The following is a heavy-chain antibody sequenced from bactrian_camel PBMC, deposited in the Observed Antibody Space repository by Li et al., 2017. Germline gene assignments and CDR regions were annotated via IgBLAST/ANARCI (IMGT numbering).Heavy chain of an antibody. Sequence: HVQLVESGGGSVETGGSLRLSCTVSGYTHVYTKYTLAWFRQAPLHEHEGVASITSDGTINYAGSVQGRFSISQDNAKRTLYLRMNSLKPEDAATYICAADAGGYCYNGRWQYDSWGQGTQVTVS. D-gene: IGHD2*01. CDR3: AADAGGYCYNGRWQYDS. CDR1: GYTHVYTKYT. V-gene: IGHV3S53*01. J-gene: IGHJ4*01. CDR2: ITSDGTI.